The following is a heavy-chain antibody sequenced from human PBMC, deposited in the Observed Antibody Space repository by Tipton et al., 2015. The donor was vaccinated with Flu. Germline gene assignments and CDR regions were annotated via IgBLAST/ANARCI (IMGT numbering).Heavy chain of an antibody. CDR2: VSHSGST. Sequence: TLSLTCTVSGDSMTTINYFWGWIRQPPGKGLEWIGTVSHSGSTYHNPSLQSRVTISADTSKNVLSLRLSSVTAADTAVYYCARDPGSRMFDPWGQGTLVTVSS. CDR1: GDSMTTINYF. CDR3: ARDPGSRMFDP. V-gene: IGHV4-39*07. J-gene: IGHJ5*02. D-gene: IGHD6-13*01.